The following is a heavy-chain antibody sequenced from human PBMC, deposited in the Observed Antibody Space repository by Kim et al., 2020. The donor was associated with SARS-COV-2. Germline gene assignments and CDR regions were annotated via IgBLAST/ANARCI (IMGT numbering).Heavy chain of an antibody. D-gene: IGHD1-1*01. Sequence: TNYNTSLKSRVTISVDTSKNQFSLRLSSVTAADTAVYYCARPGTTRFFDYWGQGTLVTVSS. CDR2: T. CDR3: ARPGTTRFFDY. J-gene: IGHJ4*02. V-gene: IGHV4-34*01.